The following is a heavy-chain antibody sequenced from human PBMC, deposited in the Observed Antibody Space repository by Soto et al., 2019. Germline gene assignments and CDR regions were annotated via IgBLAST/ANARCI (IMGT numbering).Heavy chain of an antibody. J-gene: IGHJ5*02. CDR1: GGSISGYY. CDR3: AKGYYDSRGYSAPFDP. D-gene: IGHD3-22*01. CDR2: IYYNGIT. Sequence: SETLSLTCTVSGGSISGYYWSWMRQPPGKGLEWIGYIYYNGITNYNPSLKSRVTISVDTSKNQFSLKLSSVTAADTAVYYCAKGYYDSRGYSAPFDPWGQGTLVSVS. V-gene: IGHV4-59*01.